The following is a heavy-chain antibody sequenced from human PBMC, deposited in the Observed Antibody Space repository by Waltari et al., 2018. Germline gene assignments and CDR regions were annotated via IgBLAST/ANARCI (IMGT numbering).Heavy chain of an antibody. V-gene: IGHV4-61*02. CDR3: ASTGYSSSWTVDY. Sequence: QVQLQESGPGLVKPSPTLSLTCTVSGGSISSGSYYWSWIRQPAGKGLEWIGRIYTSGSTNYNPSLKSRVTISVDTSKNQFSLKLSSVTAADTAVYYCASTGYSSSWTVDYWGQGTLVTVSS. J-gene: IGHJ4*02. D-gene: IGHD6-13*01. CDR1: GGSISSGSYY. CDR2: IYTSGST.